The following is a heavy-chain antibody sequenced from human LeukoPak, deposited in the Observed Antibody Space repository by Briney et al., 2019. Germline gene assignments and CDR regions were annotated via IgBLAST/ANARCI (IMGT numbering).Heavy chain of an antibody. V-gene: IGHV3-74*01. CDR1: GFTFSDYW. CDR3: ARDIYSIAE. J-gene: IGHJ4*02. D-gene: IGHD1-26*01. CDR2: IHSDGGTT. Sequence: PGGSLRLSCAASGFTFSDYWIHWVRQAPGKGLVWVSLIHSDGGTTNYADSVKGRFTISRDTAKNTVYLQMNSLRVEDTAVYYCARDIYSIAEWGQGTLVTVSS.